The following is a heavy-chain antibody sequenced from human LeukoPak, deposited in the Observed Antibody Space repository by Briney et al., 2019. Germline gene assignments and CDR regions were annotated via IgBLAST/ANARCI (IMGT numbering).Heavy chain of an antibody. CDR2: ISGSGGTT. Sequence: GSLRLSCAASGFTFSSYAMSWVRQAPGKGLEWVSGISGSGGTTYYADSVKGRFTISRDNSKNTLYLQMNSLRAEDTAVYYCARDSPYSGSYGWGQGTLVTVSS. CDR3: ARDSPYSGSYG. V-gene: IGHV3-23*01. D-gene: IGHD1-26*01. CDR1: GFTFSSYA. J-gene: IGHJ4*02.